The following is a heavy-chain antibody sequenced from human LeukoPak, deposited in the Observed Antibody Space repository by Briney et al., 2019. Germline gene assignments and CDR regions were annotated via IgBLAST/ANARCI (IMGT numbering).Heavy chain of an antibody. D-gene: IGHD3-10*01. CDR2: ISGSAENT. J-gene: IGHJ4*02. CDR3: ARAPRKFRGIIVTPLYYFDY. V-gene: IGHV3-23*01. Sequence: GGSLRLSCATSGFTFTNYAMTWVRQAPGKGLEWVSTISGSAENTYYADSVKGRFTISRDNSKNTLYLQMNSLRAEDTAIYYCARAPRKFRGIIVTPLYYFDYWGQGALVTVSS. CDR1: GFTFTNYA.